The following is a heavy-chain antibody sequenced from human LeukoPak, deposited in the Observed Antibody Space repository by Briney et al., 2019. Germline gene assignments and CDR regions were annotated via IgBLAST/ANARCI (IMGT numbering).Heavy chain of an antibody. Sequence: TLSLTCTVSGGSISSYYWSWIRQPPGKALEWLALIYWDDDKRYSPSLKSRLTITKDTSKNQVVLTMTNMDPVDTATYYCAHGIAAAGTSFDYWGQGTLVTVSS. CDR1: GGSISSYYW. D-gene: IGHD6-13*01. J-gene: IGHJ4*02. CDR2: IYWDDDK. V-gene: IGHV2-5*08. CDR3: AHGIAAAGTSFDY.